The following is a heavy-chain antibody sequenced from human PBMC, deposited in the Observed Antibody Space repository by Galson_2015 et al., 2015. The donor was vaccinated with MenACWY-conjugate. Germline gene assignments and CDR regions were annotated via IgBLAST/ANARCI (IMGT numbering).Heavy chain of an antibody. CDR2: IYHSGST. Sequence: ETLSLTCAVSGGSISSSNWWSWVRQPPGKGLEWIGEIYHSGSTNYNLSLKSRVTISVDKSKNQFSLKLSSVTAADTAVYYCARGQTLYSSGWIDYWGQGTLVTVSS. CDR3: ARGQTLYSSGWIDY. V-gene: IGHV4-4*02. CDR1: GGSISSSNW. J-gene: IGHJ4*02. D-gene: IGHD6-19*01.